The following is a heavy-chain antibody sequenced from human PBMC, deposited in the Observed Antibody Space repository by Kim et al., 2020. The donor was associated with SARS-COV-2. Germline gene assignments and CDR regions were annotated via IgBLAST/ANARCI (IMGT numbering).Heavy chain of an antibody. J-gene: IGHJ2*01. CDR2: INPSGGST. Sequence: ASVKVSCKASGYTFTSYYMHWVRQAPGQGLEWMGIINPSGGSTSYAQKFQGRVTMTRDTSTSTVYMELSSLRSEDTAVYYCARDQVAESSSVRSQYYWYFDLWGRGTLVTVSS. CDR3: ARDQVAESSSVRSQYYWYFDL. V-gene: IGHV1-46*01. D-gene: IGHD6-6*01. CDR1: GYTFTSYY.